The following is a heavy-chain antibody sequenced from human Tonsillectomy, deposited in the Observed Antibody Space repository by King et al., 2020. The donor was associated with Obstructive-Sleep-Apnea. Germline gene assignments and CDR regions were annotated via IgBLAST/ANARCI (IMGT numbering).Heavy chain of an antibody. D-gene: IGHD1-26*01. CDR3: VRVRGSWSFDY. Sequence: VQLVESGGGLVQPGGSLRLSCVASRFTLSNFWMSWVRQAPGKGLEWVANIKQDGSEKYYVDSVKGRFNISRDNAKTSLYLQMNSLRAEDTAVYYCVRVRGSWSFDYVGQVTLVTVSS. CDR1: RFTLSNFW. J-gene: IGHJ4*02. CDR2: IKQDGSEK. V-gene: IGHV3-7*03.